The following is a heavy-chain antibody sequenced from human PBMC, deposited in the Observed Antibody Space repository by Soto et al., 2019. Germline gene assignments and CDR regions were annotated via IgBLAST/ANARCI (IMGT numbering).Heavy chain of an antibody. CDR1: GGSISGGVHS. Sequence: QVQLQESGPGLVKPSETLSLTCTVSGGSISGGVHSWSWIRQPPGKGLEWIGHIFDSGSTYYNPSLKSRLTISVDTSKNQFSLRLSSVTAADTAVYYWAREIMPMTNKWYFDLWGRGTLVTVSS. J-gene: IGHJ2*01. V-gene: IGHV4-30-4*01. D-gene: IGHD4-17*01. CDR3: AREIMPMTNKWYFDL. CDR2: IFDSGST.